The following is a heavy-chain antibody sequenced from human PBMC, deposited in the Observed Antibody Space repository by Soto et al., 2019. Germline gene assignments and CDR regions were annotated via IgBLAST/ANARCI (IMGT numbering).Heavy chain of an antibody. CDR3: AREGNLGRWLQPLDF. CDR2: IHSTGTT. Sequence: SETLSLTCAVHGGSFSGYYWSWIRQPPGKGLEWIGEIHSTGTTNYNPSLKSRVTMSVDTSKNQFSLRLISVTAADTAKYFCAREGNLGRWLQPLDFWGQGTLVTVSS. J-gene: IGHJ4*02. CDR1: GGSFSGYY. V-gene: IGHV4-34*01. D-gene: IGHD5-12*01.